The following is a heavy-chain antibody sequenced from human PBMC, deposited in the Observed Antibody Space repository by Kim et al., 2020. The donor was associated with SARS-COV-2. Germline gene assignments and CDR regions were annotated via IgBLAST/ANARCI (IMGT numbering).Heavy chain of an antibody. CDR1: GFTFSSYW. CDR2: IKQDGSEK. Sequence: GGSLRLSCAASGFTFSSYWMSWVRQAPGKGLEWVANIKQDGSEKYYVDSVKGRFTISRDNAKNSLYLQMNSLRAEDTAVYYCARDVDFWSGYEAPVWFDPWGQGTLVTVSS. CDR3: ARDVDFWSGYEAPVWFDP. V-gene: IGHV3-7*03. J-gene: IGHJ5*02. D-gene: IGHD3-3*01.